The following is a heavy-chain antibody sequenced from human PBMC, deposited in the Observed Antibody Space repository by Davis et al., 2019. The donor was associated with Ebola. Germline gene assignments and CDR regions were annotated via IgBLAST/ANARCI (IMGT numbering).Heavy chain of an antibody. V-gene: IGHV1-46*01. Sequence: ASVKVSCKASGYTFTSYYMHWVRQAPGQGLEWMGIINPSGGSTSYAQKFQGRVTMTRDTSTSTVYMELSSLRSEDTAVYYCARDGDGYNGKNWFDPWGQGTLVTVSS. CDR3: ARDGDGYNGKNWFDP. CDR2: INPSGGST. J-gene: IGHJ5*02. CDR1: GYTFTSYY. D-gene: IGHD5-24*01.